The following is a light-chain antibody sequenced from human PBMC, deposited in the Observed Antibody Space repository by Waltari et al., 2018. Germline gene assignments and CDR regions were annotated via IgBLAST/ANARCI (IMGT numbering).Light chain of an antibody. Sequence: QSALTQPASVSGSPGQSITISCTGTTSDVGGYTYVSWHQPHPGKAPKLIIFEVSYRPSGVSNRFSGSKSGNTASLTISGLQPDDEADYYCSSYTSTTDLVFGGGTKVTVL. V-gene: IGLV2-14*01. CDR2: EVS. J-gene: IGLJ3*02. CDR3: SSYTSTTDLV. CDR1: TSDVGGYTY.